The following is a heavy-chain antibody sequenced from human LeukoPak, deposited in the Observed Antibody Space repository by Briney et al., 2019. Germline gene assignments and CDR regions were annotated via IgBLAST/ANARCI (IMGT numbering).Heavy chain of an antibody. CDR3: AKSSGSYSGYFDY. V-gene: IGHV3-9*03. D-gene: IGHD1-26*01. CDR2: ISWNSGSI. Sequence: GGSLRLSCAASGFTFDDYAMHWVRQAPGKGLEWASGISWNSGSIGYADSVKGRFTISRDNAKNSLYLQMNSLRAEDMALYYCAKSSGSYSGYFDYWGQGTLVTVSS. CDR1: GFTFDDYA. J-gene: IGHJ4*02.